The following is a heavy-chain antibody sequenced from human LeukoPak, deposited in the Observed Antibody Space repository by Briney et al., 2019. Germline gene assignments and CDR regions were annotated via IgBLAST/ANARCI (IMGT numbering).Heavy chain of an antibody. CDR3: ARDLVTVSQGFEV. V-gene: IGHV4-59*01. CDR1: GGSISSYY. D-gene: IGHD3-16*02. CDR2: ISHIGST. J-gene: IGHJ3*01. Sequence: SETLSLTCTVSGGSISSYYWSWIRQPAGKGLEWIGYISHIGSTNYNPSLKSRVTISIDTSKNQFSLKLSSVTAADTAVYYCARDLVTVSQGFEVWGKGTMVSASS.